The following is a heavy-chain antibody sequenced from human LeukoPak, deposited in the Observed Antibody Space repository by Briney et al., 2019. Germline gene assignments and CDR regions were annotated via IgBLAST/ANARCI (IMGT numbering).Heavy chain of an antibody. Sequence: SETLSPTCTVSGGSISSYYWSWIRQPAGKGLEWIGRIYTSGSTNYNPSLKSRVTMSVDTSKNQFSLKLSSVTAADTAVYYCARDRYFVKRYYGMDVWGQGTTVTVSS. V-gene: IGHV4-4*07. J-gene: IGHJ6*02. CDR3: ARDRYFVKRYYGMDV. D-gene: IGHD3-9*01. CDR2: IYTSGST. CDR1: GGSISSYY.